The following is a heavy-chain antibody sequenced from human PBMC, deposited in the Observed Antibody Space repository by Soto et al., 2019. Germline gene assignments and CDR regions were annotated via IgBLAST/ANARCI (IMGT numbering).Heavy chain of an antibody. J-gene: IGHJ4*02. CDR3: ARDWRQMSRGGFFDY. V-gene: IGHV1-69*06. CDR2: IVPLSGTP. Sequence: QVRLVQSGAEVKKPGSSVKLSCKVSGGNSNSYSIAWVRQAPGQGLQWLGTIVPLSGTPNHAHKFQGRVAITADTSTNTAYLELSSLRYEDTAIYYCARDWRQMSRGGFFDYWGQGSLVTISS. D-gene: IGHD3-3*01. CDR1: GGNSNSYS.